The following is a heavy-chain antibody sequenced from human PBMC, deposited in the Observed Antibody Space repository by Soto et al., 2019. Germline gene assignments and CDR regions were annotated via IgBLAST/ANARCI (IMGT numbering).Heavy chain of an antibody. Sequence: GGSLRLSCAASVLTVSSNYMNWVRQAPGKGLEWVSALYGGDNPEYADSVKGRFTISRDNSRNTLYLQMNSLRADDTAVYYCAKRQQLVRYYYGLDVWGQGTTVTVSS. D-gene: IGHD6-13*01. J-gene: IGHJ6*02. CDR2: LYGGDNP. CDR3: AKRQQLVRYYYGLDV. CDR1: VLTVSSNY. V-gene: IGHV3-53*01.